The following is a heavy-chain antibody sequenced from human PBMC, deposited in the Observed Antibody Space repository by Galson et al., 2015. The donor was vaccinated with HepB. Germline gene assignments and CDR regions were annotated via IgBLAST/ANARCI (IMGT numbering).Heavy chain of an antibody. CDR3: ARERGLITVINPVLRAFDN. Sequence: SVKVSCKASGYSFTGYYIHWLRQAPGQGLEWMGWINPNSGDTNYAQISQGRITMTRDTSISTASMELTRLTSDDTAVYYCARERGLITVINPVLRAFDNWGQGTLVTVSS. V-gene: IGHV1-2*02. J-gene: IGHJ4*02. CDR1: GYSFTGYY. CDR2: INPNSGDT. D-gene: IGHD3/OR15-3a*01.